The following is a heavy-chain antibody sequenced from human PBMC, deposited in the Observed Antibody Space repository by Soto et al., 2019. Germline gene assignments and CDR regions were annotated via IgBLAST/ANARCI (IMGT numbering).Heavy chain of an antibody. J-gene: IGHJ4*02. D-gene: IGHD4-17*01. CDR1: GFAFSKYD. CDR3: AKETVTGSYSFDY. V-gene: IGHV3-30*18. CDR2: ISYDGSNK. Sequence: GGSLRLSCAASGFAFSKYDINWVRQAPGKGLEWVAVISYDGSNKYYADSVKGRFTISRDNSKNTLYLQMNSLRAEDTAVYYCAKETVTGSYSFDYWGQGTLVTVSS.